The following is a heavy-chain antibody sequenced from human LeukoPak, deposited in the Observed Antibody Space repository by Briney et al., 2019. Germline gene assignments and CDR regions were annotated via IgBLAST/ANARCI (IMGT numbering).Heavy chain of an antibody. D-gene: IGHD6-19*01. J-gene: IGHJ4*02. Sequence: GGSLRLSCAASGFTFSSYAMSWVRQAPGKGLEWVSGISGSGTSTYYADSVKGRFTVSRDNSKNTMSLQMNSLRAEDTALYYCARGKGIAVSSFDSWGQGTLVTVSS. CDR3: ARGKGIAVSSFDS. CDR2: ISGSGTST. V-gene: IGHV3-23*01. CDR1: GFTFSSYA.